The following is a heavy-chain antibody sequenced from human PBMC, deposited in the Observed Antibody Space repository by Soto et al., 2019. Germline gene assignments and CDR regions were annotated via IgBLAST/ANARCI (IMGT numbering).Heavy chain of an antibody. CDR1: GGSISSSSYY. V-gene: IGHV4-39*01. J-gene: IGHJ6*02. CDR2: IYYSGST. CDR3: ARHVGYSSGWYYYYYGMDV. Sequence: QLQLQESGPGLVKPSETLSLTCTVSGGSISSSSYYWGWIRQPPGKGLEWIGSIYYSGSTYYNPSLKSRVTIAVDTSKNQFSLKLSSVTAADTAVYYCARHVGYSSGWYYYYYGMDVWGQGTTVTVSS. D-gene: IGHD6-19*01.